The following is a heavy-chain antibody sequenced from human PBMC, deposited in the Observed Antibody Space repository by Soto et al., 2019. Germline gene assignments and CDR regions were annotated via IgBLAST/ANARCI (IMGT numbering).Heavy chain of an antibody. CDR2: ISYDGSNK. D-gene: IGHD5-12*01. CDR3: AKDHRGYSGLRLYYYYGMDV. Sequence: GGSLRLSCAASGFTFSSYGMHWVRQAPGKGLEWVAVISYDGSNKYYADSVKGRFTISRDNSKNTLYLQMNSLRAEDTAVYYCAKDHRGYSGLRLYYYYGMDVWGKWTTLTVSS. J-gene: IGHJ6*04. CDR1: GFTFSSYG. V-gene: IGHV3-30*18.